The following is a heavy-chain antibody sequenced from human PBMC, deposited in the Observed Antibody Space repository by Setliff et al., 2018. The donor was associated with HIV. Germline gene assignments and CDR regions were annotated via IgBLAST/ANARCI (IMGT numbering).Heavy chain of an antibody. CDR1: GFTFSSYA. V-gene: IGHV3-23*01. J-gene: IGHJ4*02. Sequence: GGSLRLSCAASGFTFSSYAMSWVRQAPGKGLEWVSAISGSGGSTYYADSVKGRFTISRDNSKNTLYLQMNSLRAEDTAVYYCAKGFRPVDTALVSGPTYWGQGIRVTVSS. D-gene: IGHD5-18*01. CDR2: ISGSGGST. CDR3: AKGFRPVDTALVSGPTY.